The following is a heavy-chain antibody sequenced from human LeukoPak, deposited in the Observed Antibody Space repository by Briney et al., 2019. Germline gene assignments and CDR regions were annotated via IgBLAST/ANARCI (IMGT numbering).Heavy chain of an antibody. CDR1: GFPFSDYY. Sequence: PGGSLRLSCAASGFPFSDYYMSWIRQAPGKGLEWVSYISSSGSTIYYADSVKGRFTISRDNAKNSLYLQMNSLRAEDTAVYYCARGPYCSSTSCYSQVVWGQGTLVTVSS. CDR2: ISSSGSTI. D-gene: IGHD2-2*02. J-gene: IGHJ4*02. V-gene: IGHV3-11*04. CDR3: ARGPYCSSTSCYSQVV.